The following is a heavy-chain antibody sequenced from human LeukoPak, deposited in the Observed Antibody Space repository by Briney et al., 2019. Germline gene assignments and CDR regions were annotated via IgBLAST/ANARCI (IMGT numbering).Heavy chain of an antibody. D-gene: IGHD3-3*01. V-gene: IGHV3-11*04. CDR1: GFTFSDYY. CDR3: ARGSITIFGLVTL. J-gene: IGHJ4*02. CDR2: ISSSGSTI. Sequence: GGSLRLSCAASGFTFSDYYMSWIRHAPAKGLEWVSYISSSGSTIYYADSVKGRFTISRDNAKNSLYLQMNSLRAEDTAVYYCARGSITIFGLVTLWGQGTLVTVSS.